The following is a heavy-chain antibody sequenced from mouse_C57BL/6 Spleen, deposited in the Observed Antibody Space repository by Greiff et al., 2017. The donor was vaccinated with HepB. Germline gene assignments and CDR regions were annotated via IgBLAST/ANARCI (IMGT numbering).Heavy chain of an antibody. Sequence: EVQLQQSVAELVRPGASVKLSCTASGFNIKTTYMHWVKQRPEQGLEWIGRIDPANGNTKYAPKFQGKATITADTSSNTAYLQLSSLTSEDTAIYYCAREGDGYYGFAYWGQGTLVTVSA. CDR1: GFNIKTTY. CDR2: IDPANGNT. CDR3: AREGDGYYGFAY. V-gene: IGHV14-3*01. J-gene: IGHJ3*01. D-gene: IGHD2-3*01.